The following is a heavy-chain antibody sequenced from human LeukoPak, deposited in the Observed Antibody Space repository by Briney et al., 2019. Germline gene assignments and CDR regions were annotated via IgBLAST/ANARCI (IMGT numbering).Heavy chain of an antibody. Sequence: GGSLRPSCAASGFTFSSYSMNWVRQAPGKGLEGVSSISGSSTYTYYADSVRGRFTISRDNAKNSLYLQMNSLRAEDTAVYYCARDASGWSRDVWGQGTTVTVSS. CDR2: ISGSSTYT. J-gene: IGHJ6*02. CDR3: ARDASGWSRDV. D-gene: IGHD6-19*01. CDR1: GFTFSSYS. V-gene: IGHV3-21*01.